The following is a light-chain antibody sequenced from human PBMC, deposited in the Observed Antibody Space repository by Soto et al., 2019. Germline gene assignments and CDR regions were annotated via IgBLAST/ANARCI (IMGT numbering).Light chain of an antibody. Sequence: QSVLTQAPSVSAAPGQNVTSSCSGSSSNIGGDSVSWYHQLPGTAPKLLIYDDNKRPSGIPDRFSGSKSGTSATLGITGFQTGDEADYYCGSWDSSLSAYVFGTGTKV. CDR2: DDN. V-gene: IGLV1-51*01. CDR3: GSWDSSLSAYV. CDR1: SSNIGGDS. J-gene: IGLJ1*01.